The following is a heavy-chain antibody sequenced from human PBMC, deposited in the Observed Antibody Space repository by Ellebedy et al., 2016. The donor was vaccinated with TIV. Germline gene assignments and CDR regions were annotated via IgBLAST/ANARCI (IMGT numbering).Heavy chain of an antibody. D-gene: IGHD3-10*01. V-gene: IGHV4-34*01. Sequence: GSLRLSXAVYGGSFSGYYWSWIRQPPGKGLEWIGYIYYSGSTYYNPSLKSRVTISVDTSKNQFSLKLSSVTAADTAVYYCARGRRLLWFGDNGDYWGQGTLVTVSS. CDR3: ARGRRLLWFGDNGDY. J-gene: IGHJ4*02. CDR2: IYYSGST. CDR1: GGSFSGYY.